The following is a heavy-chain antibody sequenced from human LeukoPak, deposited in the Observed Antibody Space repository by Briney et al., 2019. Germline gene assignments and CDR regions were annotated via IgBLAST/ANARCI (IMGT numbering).Heavy chain of an antibody. Sequence: PGGSLRLSCAASGFTFSSYGMHWVRQAPGKGLEWVADIWYDGSNKYYADSVKGRFTISRDNSKNPLYLQMSGLRAEDTAVYYCAREDGFGELFLDYWGQGTLVTVSS. CDR3: AREDGFGELFLDY. CDR2: IWYDGSNK. J-gene: IGHJ4*02. V-gene: IGHV3-33*01. D-gene: IGHD3-10*01. CDR1: GFTFSSYG.